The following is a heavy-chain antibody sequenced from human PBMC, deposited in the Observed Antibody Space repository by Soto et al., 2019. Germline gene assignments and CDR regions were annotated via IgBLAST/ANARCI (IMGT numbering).Heavy chain of an antibody. V-gene: IGHV4-39*01. Sequence: QLQLQESGPGLMKPSETLSLTCTVSGGSISSSSYYWGWIRQPPGKGLEWIGSIYYSGSTYYNPSLKSRVTISVDTSKNQFSLKLSSVTAADTAVYYCARRRDGYNRVFDYWGQGTLVTVSS. CDR2: IYYSGST. CDR1: GGSISSSSYY. J-gene: IGHJ4*02. D-gene: IGHD5-12*01. CDR3: ARRRDGYNRVFDY.